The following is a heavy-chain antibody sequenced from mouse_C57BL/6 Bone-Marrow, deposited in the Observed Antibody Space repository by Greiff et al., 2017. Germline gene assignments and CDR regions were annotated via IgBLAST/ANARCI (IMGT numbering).Heavy chain of an antibody. D-gene: IGHD1-1*01. CDR3: ARGYGSTPFAY. V-gene: IGHV1-20*01. J-gene: IGHJ3*01. CDR2: INPYNGDT. Sequence: VQLQQSGPELVKPGASVKISCKASGYSFTGYFMNWVMQSHGKSLEWIGRINPYNGDTFYNQKFKGKATLTVDKSSSTAHVELRSLTSEDPAVYYCARGYGSTPFAYWGQGPLVTVSA. CDR1: GYSFTGYF.